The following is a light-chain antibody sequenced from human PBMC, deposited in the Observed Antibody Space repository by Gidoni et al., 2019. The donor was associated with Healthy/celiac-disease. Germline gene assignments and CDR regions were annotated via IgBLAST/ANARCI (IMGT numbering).Light chain of an antibody. J-gene: IGKJ3*01. CDR2: AAS. Sequence: DIQMTQSPSSLSASVGDRVTITCRATQGIRNYLAWYQQKPGKVPKLLIYAASTLQSGVPSRFSGSGSGTEFTLTIRSLQPEDVATYYCQKYNSAPLTFGPGTKVDIK. CDR3: QKYNSAPLT. V-gene: IGKV1-27*01. CDR1: QGIRNY.